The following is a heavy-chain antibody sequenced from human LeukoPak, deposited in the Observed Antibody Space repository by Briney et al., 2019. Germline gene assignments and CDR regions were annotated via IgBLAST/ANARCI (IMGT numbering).Heavy chain of an antibody. CDR1: GGSISSYY. V-gene: IGHV4-59*01. CDR3: ARTPGITMVRGVIISAFDI. Sequence: SETLSLTCTVSGGSISSYYWSWIRQPPGKGLEWIGYIYYGGSTNYNPSLKSRVTISVDTSKNQFSLKLSSVTAADTAVYYCARTPGITMVRGVIISAFDIWGQGTMVTVSS. CDR2: IYYGGST. D-gene: IGHD3-10*01. J-gene: IGHJ3*02.